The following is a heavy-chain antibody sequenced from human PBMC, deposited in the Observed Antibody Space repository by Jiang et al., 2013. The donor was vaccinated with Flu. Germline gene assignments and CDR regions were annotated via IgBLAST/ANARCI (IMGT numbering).Heavy chain of an antibody. D-gene: IGHD6-19*01. Sequence: VISYDGSNKYYADSVKGRFTISRDNSKNTLYLQMNSLRAEDTAVYYCAKDKSSGWSPPYGMDVWGQGTTVTVSS. CDR2: ISYDGSNK. V-gene: IGHV3-30*18. CDR3: AKDKSSGWSPPYGMDV. J-gene: IGHJ6*02.